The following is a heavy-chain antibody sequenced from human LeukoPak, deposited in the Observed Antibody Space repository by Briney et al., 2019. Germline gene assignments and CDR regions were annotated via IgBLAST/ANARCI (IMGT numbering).Heavy chain of an antibody. CDR3: ARSLDYGDYYMDV. J-gene: IGHJ6*03. Sequence: ASETLSLTCTVSGYSISSGYYWGWIRQPPGKGLEWIGNIYHSGSTYYNPSLKSRVTISVDTSKKQFSLELSSVTAADTAVYYCARSLDYGDYYMDVWGKGTAVTVSS. D-gene: IGHD4-17*01. V-gene: IGHV4-38-2*02. CDR1: GYSISSGYY. CDR2: IYHSGST.